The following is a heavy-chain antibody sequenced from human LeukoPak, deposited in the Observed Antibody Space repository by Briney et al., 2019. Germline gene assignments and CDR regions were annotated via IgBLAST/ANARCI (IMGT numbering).Heavy chain of an antibody. CDR2: IREDGSQI. V-gene: IGHV3-7*05. J-gene: IGHJ4*01. CDR1: GFKFDNSW. CDR3: ARGGMIPTP. D-gene: IGHD2-15*01. Sequence: WGSLRLSCVASGFKFDNSWMTWVSQAPGKGLEWVANIREDGSQIYYVASVKGRFTVSRDNAKNSLYLQMSSLRAEDTAVYYCARGGMIPTPGGHGTLVTVSS.